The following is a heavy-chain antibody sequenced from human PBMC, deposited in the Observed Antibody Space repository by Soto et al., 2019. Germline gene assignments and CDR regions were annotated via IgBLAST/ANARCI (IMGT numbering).Heavy chain of an antibody. CDR3: ARGTYYYDSSGYYSCDY. CDR1: GGTFSSYA. D-gene: IGHD3-22*01. J-gene: IGHJ4*02. V-gene: IGHV1-69*12. CDR2: IIPIFGTA. Sequence: QVQLVQSGAEVKKPGSSVKVSCKASGGTFSSYAISWVRQAPGQGLEWMGGIIPIFGTANYAQKFQGRVTITADESTSTAYMELSSLRSEDTAVYYCARGTYYYDSSGYYSCDYWGQGTLVTVSS.